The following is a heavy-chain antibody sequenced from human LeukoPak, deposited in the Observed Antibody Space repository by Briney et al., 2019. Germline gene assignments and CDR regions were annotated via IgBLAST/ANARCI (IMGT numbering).Heavy chain of an antibody. CDR1: GYSISDGYH. CDR3: ARVVVENAFDI. V-gene: IGHV4-38-2*02. J-gene: IGHJ3*02. D-gene: IGHD2-15*01. Sequence: SETLFLTCTVSGYSISDGYHWGWIRQPPGKGLEWIGNINYNGRTYYNASLKSRVTISVDTSKNQFSLKLSSVTAADTAVYYCARVVVENAFDIWGQGTMVTVSS. CDR2: INYNGRT.